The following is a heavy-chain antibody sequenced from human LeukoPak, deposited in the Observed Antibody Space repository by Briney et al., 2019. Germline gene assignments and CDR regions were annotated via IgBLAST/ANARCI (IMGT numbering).Heavy chain of an antibody. D-gene: IGHD6-19*01. J-gene: IGHJ4*02. CDR2: IRSKAYGGTT. V-gene: IGHV3-49*03. Sequence: GGYLRLSCTASGFTFGDYAMSWFRQAPGKGLEWVGFIRSKAYGGTTEYAASVKGRFTISRDDSKSIAYLQMNSLKTEDTAVYYCTRDDSVAGTQVWGQGTLVTVSS. CDR1: GFTFGDYA. CDR3: TRDDSVAGTQV.